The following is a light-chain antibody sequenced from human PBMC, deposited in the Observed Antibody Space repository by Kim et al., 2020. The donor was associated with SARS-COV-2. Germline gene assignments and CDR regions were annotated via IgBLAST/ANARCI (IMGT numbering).Light chain of an antibody. CDR3: LQDYNYPRT. J-gene: IGKJ1*01. CDR2: AAS. Sequence: ASVGDRIIITCRASQGKRNDLGWYQQKPGKAPKLLIYAASSLESGVPSRFSGSASGTDFTLTISSLQPEDFATYYCLQDYNYPRTFGQGTTVDIK. V-gene: IGKV1-6*02. CDR1: QGKRND.